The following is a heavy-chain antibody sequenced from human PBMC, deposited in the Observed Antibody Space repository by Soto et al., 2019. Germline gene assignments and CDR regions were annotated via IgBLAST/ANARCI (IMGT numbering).Heavy chain of an antibody. CDR1: GFTFSSYW. D-gene: IGHD1-1*01. CDR3: ARVGTGNWYFDL. J-gene: IGHJ2*01. CDR2: INSDGSTI. Sequence: EVQLVESGGGLVQPGESLRLSCAASGFTFSSYWIHWVRQAPGKGLVWVSRINSDGSTISYADSVKGRFTISRDNAKNTLYLQMNNLSAEDTAVYYCARVGTGNWYFDLWGRGTLVTVSS. V-gene: IGHV3-74*01.